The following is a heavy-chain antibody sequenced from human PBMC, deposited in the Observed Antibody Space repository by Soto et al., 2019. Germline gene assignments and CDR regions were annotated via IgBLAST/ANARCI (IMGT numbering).Heavy chain of an antibody. J-gene: IGHJ4*02. CDR3: AHRPSYCSGGSCYSGFDY. D-gene: IGHD2-15*01. CDR2: IYWDDDK. V-gene: IGHV2-5*02. Sequence: QITLKESGPTLVKPTQTLTLTCTFSGFSLSTSGVGVGWIRQPPGKALEWLALIYWDDDKRYSPSLKSRLTTTKDTANNQVVLTMTNRDPVDTATYYCAHRPSYCSGGSCYSGFDYWGQGTLVTVSS. CDR1: GFSLSTSGVG.